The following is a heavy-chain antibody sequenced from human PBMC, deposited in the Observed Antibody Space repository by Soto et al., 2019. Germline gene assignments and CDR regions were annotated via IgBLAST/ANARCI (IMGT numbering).Heavy chain of an antibody. Sequence: SETLSLTCTVSGGSISSGCYYWSWILQHPGKGLEWIGYIYYSGSTYYNPSLKSRVTISVDTSKNQFSLKLSSVTAADTAVYYCARALGRYYDSSGRPNWFDPWGQGTLVTVSS. J-gene: IGHJ5*02. CDR1: GGSISSGCYY. D-gene: IGHD3-22*01. CDR3: ARALGRYYDSSGRPNWFDP. V-gene: IGHV4-31*03. CDR2: IYYSGST.